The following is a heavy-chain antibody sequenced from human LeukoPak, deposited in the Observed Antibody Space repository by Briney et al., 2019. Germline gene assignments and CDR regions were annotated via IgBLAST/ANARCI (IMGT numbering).Heavy chain of an antibody. CDR3: VRAYHPGGWFDP. V-gene: IGHV3-7*04. D-gene: IGHD2-21*01. Sequence: GSLRLSCAASGFTFSSYWMSWVRQAPGKGLEWVASINEDGSEIHYVDSVKGRFTISRDNAKDSLYLQMNSLTAEDTAMYYCVRAYHPGGWFDPWGQGTLVTVSS. CDR1: GFTFSSYW. CDR2: INEDGSEI. J-gene: IGHJ5*02.